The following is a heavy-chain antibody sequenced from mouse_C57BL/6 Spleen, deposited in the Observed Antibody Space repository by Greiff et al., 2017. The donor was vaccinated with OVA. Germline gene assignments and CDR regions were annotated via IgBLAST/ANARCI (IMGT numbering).Heavy chain of an antibody. CDR2: IDPEDGDT. J-gene: IGHJ3*01. CDR1: GFNITDYY. CDR3: ARGFDYYGSSYPD. V-gene: IGHV14-2*01. D-gene: IGHD1-1*01. Sequence: VQLQQSGAELVKPGASVKLSCTASGFNITDYYMHWVKQRPEQGLEWIGRIDPEDGDTKYAPKFQGKATLTADTSSNTAYLQLSSLTSEDTAVYYCARGFDYYGSSYPDWGQGTLVTVSA.